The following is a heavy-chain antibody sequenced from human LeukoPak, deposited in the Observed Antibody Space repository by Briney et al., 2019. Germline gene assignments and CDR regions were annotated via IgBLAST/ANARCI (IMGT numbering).Heavy chain of an antibody. CDR3: ASSGRGITIFDYYYYYGMDV. CDR1: GYNFTNYW. Sequence: GESLKISCKGSGYNFTNYWISWVRQMPGKGLEWMGIIYPGDSDTRYSPSFQGQVTISADKSISTAYLQWSSLKASDTAMYYCASSGRGITIFDYYYYYGMDVWGQGTTVTVSS. J-gene: IGHJ6*02. D-gene: IGHD3-9*01. CDR2: IYPGDSDT. V-gene: IGHV5-51*01.